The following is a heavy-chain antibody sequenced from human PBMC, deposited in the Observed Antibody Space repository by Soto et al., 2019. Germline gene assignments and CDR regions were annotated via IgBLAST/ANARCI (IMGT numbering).Heavy chain of an antibody. J-gene: IGHJ4*02. D-gene: IGHD3-3*01. CDR3: ARHVQDGSKPRFYDY. V-gene: IGHV4-39*01. Sequence: QLQLQESGPGLVKPSETLSLTCSVSGGSISSSTYYWGWIRQPPGKGLEWLGSIYYSGNTFDNPSLKSRVTISVDTSTLQFSLKRSSAPGADTAVYYCARHVQDGSKPRFYDYWGQGSMVTVSS. CDR1: GGSISSSTYY. CDR2: IYYSGNT.